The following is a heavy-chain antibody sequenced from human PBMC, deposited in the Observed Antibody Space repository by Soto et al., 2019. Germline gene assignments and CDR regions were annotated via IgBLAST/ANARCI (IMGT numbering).Heavy chain of an antibody. CDR3: ARSHYDSSGYSLYFDY. V-gene: IGHV3-48*03. CDR1: GFTFSDYD. CDR2: ITSSGKNI. J-gene: IGHJ4*02. Sequence: EVQLVESGGGLVQAGGSLRLSCAVSGFTFSDYDFNWVRQAPGQGLEWISYITSSGKNIYYAESLRGRITMSRDNAKNYGFLQVNSLRPEDTATYYCARSHYDSSGYSLYFDYGGQGTPVTVSS. D-gene: IGHD3-22*01.